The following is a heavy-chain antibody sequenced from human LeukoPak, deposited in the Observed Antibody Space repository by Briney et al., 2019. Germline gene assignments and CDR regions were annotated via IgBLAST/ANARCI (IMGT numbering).Heavy chain of an antibody. D-gene: IGHD6-6*01. Sequence: PSETLSLTCTVSGGSISSYYWSWIRQPPGKGLEWIGYIYTSGSTNYNPSLKSRVTISVDTSKNQFSLKLSSVTAADTAVYYCARQSAYSSSSPFDYWGQGTLVTVSS. CDR3: ARQSAYSSSSPFDY. CDR2: IYTSGST. CDR1: GGSISSYY. V-gene: IGHV4-4*09. J-gene: IGHJ4*02.